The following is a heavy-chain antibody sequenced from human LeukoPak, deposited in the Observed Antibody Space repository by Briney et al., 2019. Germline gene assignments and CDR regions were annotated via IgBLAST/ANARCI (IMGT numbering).Heavy chain of an antibody. CDR2: INHSGST. V-gene: IGHV4-34*01. J-gene: IGHJ6*03. D-gene: IGHD1-1*01. Sequence: PSGTLSLTCAVYGGSFSGYYWSWIRQPPGKGLEWIGEINHSGSTNYNPSLKSRVTISVDTSKNQFSLKLSSVTAADTAVYYCARKPRTTGTTTHSYYYYYYMDVWGKGTTVTVSS. CDR1: GGSFSGYY. CDR3: ARKPRTTGTTTHSYYYYYYMDV.